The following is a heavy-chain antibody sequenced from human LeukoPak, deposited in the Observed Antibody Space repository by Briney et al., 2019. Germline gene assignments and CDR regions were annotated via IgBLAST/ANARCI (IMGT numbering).Heavy chain of an antibody. CDR2: IYYSGST. D-gene: IGHD4-17*01. CDR3: ARVWDDYGDWDAFHI. Sequence: PSETLSLTCTVAGGSIGCGGYYWSWIRQHPGKGLERIGYIYYSGSTYYNPSLKSRVTISVDTSKNQFSLKLSSVTAADTAVYYCARVWDDYGDWDAFHIWGQGTMVTVSS. CDR1: GGSIGCGGYY. J-gene: IGHJ3*02. V-gene: IGHV4-31*03.